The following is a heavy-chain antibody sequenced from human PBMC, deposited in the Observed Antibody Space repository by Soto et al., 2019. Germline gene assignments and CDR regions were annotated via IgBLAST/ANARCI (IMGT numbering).Heavy chain of an antibody. CDR1: RSAFSNYE. Sequence: RLCGASCRSAFSNYEMHCVQKAPGKGLEYVSGISNNGAHTDYAKSVKGRFTISRDNSENTLYLQMGSLRAEDMALYYCARRGYGSRWPNVYMDVWGKGTTVTVS. J-gene: IGHJ6*03. CDR3: ARRGYGSRWPNVYMDV. D-gene: IGHD6-13*01. CDR2: ISNNGAHT. V-gene: IGHV3-64*01.